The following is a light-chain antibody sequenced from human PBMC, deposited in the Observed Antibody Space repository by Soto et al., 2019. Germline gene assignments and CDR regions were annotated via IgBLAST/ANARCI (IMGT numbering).Light chain of an antibody. CDR1: QSVLSDSTNKNY. V-gene: IGKV4-1*01. Sequence: DIVMTQSPDSLAVSLGEGATVSCRSSQSVLSDSTNKNYLAWYQQKPGQPPKLLIYWVSTRESGVPDRFSGSGSGTDFTLTISSLQAEDVAVYYCQQYFSTPWTFGQGTKVEIK. CDR2: WVS. CDR3: QQYFSTPWT. J-gene: IGKJ1*01.